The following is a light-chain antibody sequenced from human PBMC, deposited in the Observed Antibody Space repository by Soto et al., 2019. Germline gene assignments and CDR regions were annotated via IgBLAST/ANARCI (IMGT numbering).Light chain of an antibody. J-gene: IGLJ2*01. CDR2: DNS. CDR1: SSNIGAGYD. CDR3: QSYDSSLSGPVV. V-gene: IGLV1-40*01. Sequence: QAVVTQPPSVSGAPGQRVTISCTGSSSNIGAGYDVHWYQQLPGTAPKLLIYDNSNRPSGVPDRFSGSKSGTSASLAITGLQAEDEADYYCQSYDSSLSGPVVFGGGTKLTVL.